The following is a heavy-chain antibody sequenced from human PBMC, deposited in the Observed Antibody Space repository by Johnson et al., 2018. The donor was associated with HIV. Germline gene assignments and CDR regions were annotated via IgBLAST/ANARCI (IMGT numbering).Heavy chain of an antibody. CDR2: IRYDGRNK. CDR1: GFTFSSYA. V-gene: IGHV3-33*08. D-gene: IGHD6-6*01. J-gene: IGHJ3*02. Sequence: QVQLVESGGRVVQPGRSLRLSCAASGFTFSSYAMHWVRQAPGKGLEWVTFIRYDGRNKYYSDSVKGRFTISRDNSKNTLFLQMNSLRAEDTAVYYCWGYSTSSNAAFDIWGQGTMVTVSS. CDR3: WGYSTSSNAAFDI.